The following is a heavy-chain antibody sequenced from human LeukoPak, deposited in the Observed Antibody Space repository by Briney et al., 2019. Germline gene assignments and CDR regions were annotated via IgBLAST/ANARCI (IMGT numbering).Heavy chain of an antibody. V-gene: IGHV4-30-4*08. Sequence: SQTLSLTCTFSGGSISSGDYYWSWIRQPPGKGLEWIGYIYYSGSNYYNPPRKSRVTLFLDQSQNHSVLEHSSLSAADTAVYYCASGASSRAGSCDYWGQGTLVTVSS. CDR3: ASGASSRAGSCDY. D-gene: IGHD2-2*01. CDR2: IYYSGSN. J-gene: IGHJ4*02. CDR1: GGSISSGDYY.